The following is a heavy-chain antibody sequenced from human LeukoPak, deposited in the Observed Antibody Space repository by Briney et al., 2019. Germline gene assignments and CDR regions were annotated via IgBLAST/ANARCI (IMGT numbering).Heavy chain of an antibody. CDR1: GFTFSSYA. CDR3: AKGQDYYDSSGYYQSDYFDY. D-gene: IGHD3-22*01. CDR2: ISGSGGST. V-gene: IGHV3-23*01. Sequence: GGSLRLSCAASGFTFSSYAMSWVRQAPGKGLEWVSAISGSGGSTYYEDSVKGRFTISRDNSKNTLYLQMNSLRAEDTAVYYCAKGQDYYDSSGYYQSDYFDYWGQGTLVTVSS. J-gene: IGHJ4*02.